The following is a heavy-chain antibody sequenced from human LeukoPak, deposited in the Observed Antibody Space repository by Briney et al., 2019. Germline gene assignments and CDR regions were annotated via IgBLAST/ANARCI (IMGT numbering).Heavy chain of an antibody. CDR1: GYPFINRA. V-gene: IGHV1-18*01. CDR3: GRLRSIGASGHDASDM. J-gene: IGHJ3*02. Sequence: EASVKISCKASGYPFINRAISWVRQAPGEGLEWVGWISTYNGLTNSAQNFQGRLTLTTDTSTSTAYMELRSLRSDDTALYFCGRLRSIGASGHDASDMWGQGTMVTVSS. D-gene: IGHD6-25*01. CDR2: ISTYNGLT.